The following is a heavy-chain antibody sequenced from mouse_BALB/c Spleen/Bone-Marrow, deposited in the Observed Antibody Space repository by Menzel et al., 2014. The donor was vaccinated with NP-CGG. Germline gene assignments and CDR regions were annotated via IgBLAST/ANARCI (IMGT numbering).Heavy chain of an antibody. CDR1: GYAFSVYW. Sequence: VQLQQSGAELVRPGSSVKIFCKASGYAFSVYWMNWVKQRPGQGLEWIGQIYPGDGDTNYNGKFKGRATLTADKSSNTAYMQLSSLTSEDSAVYFCARGGISVDYWGQGTTLTVSS. V-gene: IGHV1-80*01. J-gene: IGHJ2*01. CDR3: ARGGISVDY. CDR2: IYPGDGDT.